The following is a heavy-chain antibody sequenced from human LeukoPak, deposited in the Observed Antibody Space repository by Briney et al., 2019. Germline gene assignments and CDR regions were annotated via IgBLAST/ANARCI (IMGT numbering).Heavy chain of an antibody. CDR1: GGTFSTYG. V-gene: IGHV1-69*01. J-gene: IGHJ6*03. CDR2: IIPFFGVT. D-gene: IGHD5-12*01. CDR3: ARAGYSGNSRGGQNYYMDV. Sequence: AASVRVSCKTSGGTFSTYGISWVRQAPGQDLDGLGGIIPFFGVTDYAQKFQGRVTISADESTRTVYMELRSLRSEDTAVYYCARAGYSGNSRGGQNYYMDVWGQGTTVTVSS.